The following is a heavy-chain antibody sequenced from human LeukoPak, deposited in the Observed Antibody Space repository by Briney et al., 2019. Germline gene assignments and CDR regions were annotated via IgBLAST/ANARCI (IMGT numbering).Heavy chain of an antibody. D-gene: IGHD2-21*02. Sequence: ASVKVSCKASGYTFTSYAMNWVRQAPGQGLEWMGWINTNTGNPTYAQGFTGRFVFSLDTSVSTAYLQISSLKAEDTAVYYCARDHPPLSCGGDCSGDFDYWGQGTLVTVSS. V-gene: IGHV7-4-1*02. CDR1: GYTFTSYA. CDR3: ARDHPPLSCGGDCSGDFDY. CDR2: INTNTGNP. J-gene: IGHJ4*02.